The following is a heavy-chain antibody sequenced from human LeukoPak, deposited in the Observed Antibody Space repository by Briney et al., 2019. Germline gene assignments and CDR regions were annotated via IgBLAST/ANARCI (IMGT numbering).Heavy chain of an antibody. CDR1: GFTFSSYA. CDR3: AKEPRSISAAVGWFDP. D-gene: IGHD6-13*01. V-gene: IGHV3-23*01. Sequence: GGSLRLSCAASGFTFSSYAMSWVRQAPGKGLEWVSGISGSGGITYYADYVRGRFTISRDNSKNTLYLQMNSLRAEDTAVYYCAKEPRSISAAVGWFDPWGQGTLVTVSS. J-gene: IGHJ5*02. CDR2: ISGSGGIT.